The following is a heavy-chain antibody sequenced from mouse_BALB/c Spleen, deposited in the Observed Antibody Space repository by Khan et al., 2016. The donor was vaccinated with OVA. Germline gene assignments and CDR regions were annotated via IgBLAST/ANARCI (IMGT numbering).Heavy chain of an antibody. CDR2: ISYTGST. J-gene: IGHJ4*01. V-gene: IGHV3-2*02. CDR1: GYSTTSNDA. CDR3: ASANYDGYAMDY. D-gene: IGHD2-4*01. Sequence: EVQLQESGPGLVKPSQSLSRTCTVPGYSTTSNDAWHWIRQFPGNKLEWIGYISYTGSTNYNPSLKSRLSIHRDTSKNLFFLQLNSVTTADAATCYWASANYDGYAMDYWGQGTSISVSS.